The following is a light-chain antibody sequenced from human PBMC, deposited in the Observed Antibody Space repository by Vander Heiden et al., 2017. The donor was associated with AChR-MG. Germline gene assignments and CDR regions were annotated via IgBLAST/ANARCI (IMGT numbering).Light chain of an antibody. Sequence: QSVLTQPPSLSGAPGQRVTIPCTGSSSNIGAGYDVHWYQQVPGTAPKLLIYGNSNRPSGVPDRFSGSKSGTSASLAITGLQAEDEADYYCQSYDNSLSAWVFGGGTKLTVL. CDR2: GNS. CDR1: SSNIGAGYD. V-gene: IGLV1-40*01. J-gene: IGLJ3*02. CDR3: QSYDNSLSAWV.